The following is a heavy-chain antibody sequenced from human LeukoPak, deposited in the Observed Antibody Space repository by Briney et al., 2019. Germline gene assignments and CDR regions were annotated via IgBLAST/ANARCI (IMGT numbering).Heavy chain of an antibody. CDR1: GDSFSNYY. J-gene: IGHJ3*02. CDR3: ARRRDYYDSRGYYAFDI. V-gene: IGHV4-59*01. D-gene: IGHD3-22*01. Sequence: KTSESLSLTCSVSGDSFSNYYWTWIRQPPGKGLEWIGNIYYNGSTNYNPSLKSRVTISVDTSKKQFSLKLNSVTAADTAVYYCARRRDYYDSRGYYAFDIWGHGTMVTVSS. CDR2: IYYNGST.